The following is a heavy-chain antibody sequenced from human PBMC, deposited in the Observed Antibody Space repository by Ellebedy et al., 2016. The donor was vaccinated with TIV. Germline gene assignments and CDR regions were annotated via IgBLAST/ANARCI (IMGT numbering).Heavy chain of an antibody. V-gene: IGHV1-2*02. Sequence: AASVKVSCQASRYTFTGYYMHWVRQAPGQGLEWMGWINPNRGGTNYAQKFQGRVTMTRDTSISTAYMELSRLRSDDTAVYYCASLPHYGDSGPWGQGTLVTVSS. J-gene: IGHJ5*02. CDR1: RYTFTGYY. CDR2: INPNRGGT. CDR3: ASLPHYGDSGP. D-gene: IGHD4-17*01.